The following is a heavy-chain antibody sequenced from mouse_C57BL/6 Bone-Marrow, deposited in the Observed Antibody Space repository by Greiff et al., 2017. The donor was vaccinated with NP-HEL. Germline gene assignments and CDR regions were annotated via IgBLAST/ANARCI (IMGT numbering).Heavy chain of an antibody. Sequence: EVQLQQSGPELVKPGASVKISCKASGYTFTDYYMNWVKQSHGKSLEWIGDINPNNGGTSYNQKFKGKATLTVDKSSSTAYMELRSLTSEDSAVYYCARYYYSNVYAMDYWGQGTSVTVSS. CDR1: GYTFTDYY. CDR2: INPNNGGT. V-gene: IGHV1-26*01. J-gene: IGHJ4*01. CDR3: ARYYYSNVYAMDY. D-gene: IGHD2-5*01.